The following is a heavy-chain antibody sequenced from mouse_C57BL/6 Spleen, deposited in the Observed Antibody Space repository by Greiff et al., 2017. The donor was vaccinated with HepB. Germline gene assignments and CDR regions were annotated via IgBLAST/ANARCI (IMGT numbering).Heavy chain of an antibody. J-gene: IGHJ4*01. CDR1: GYTFTSYW. Sequence: QVQLQQPGAELVKPGASVKVSCKASGYTFTSYWMHWVKQRPGQGLEWIGRIHPSASDNNYNQKFKGKATLTVDKSSSTAYMQLSSLTSEDSAVVYCARMTYYYGSSGYAMDYWGQGTSVTVSS. CDR3: ARMTYYYGSSGYAMDY. D-gene: IGHD1-1*01. CDR2: IHPSASDN. V-gene: IGHV1-74*01.